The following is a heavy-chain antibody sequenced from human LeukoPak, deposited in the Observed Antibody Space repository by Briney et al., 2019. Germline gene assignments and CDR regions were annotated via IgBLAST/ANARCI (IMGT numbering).Heavy chain of an antibody. CDR3: ARAWHGTSFDI. Sequence: PSETLSLTCTVSGGSISSSSYYWGWIRQPPGKGLEWIGYIYYSGSTYYNPSLKSRVTISVDTSKNQFSLKLSSVTAADTAVYYCARAWHGTSFDIWGQGTMVTVSS. V-gene: IGHV4-30-4*08. CDR1: GGSISSSSYY. J-gene: IGHJ3*02. CDR2: IYYSGST. D-gene: IGHD1-1*01.